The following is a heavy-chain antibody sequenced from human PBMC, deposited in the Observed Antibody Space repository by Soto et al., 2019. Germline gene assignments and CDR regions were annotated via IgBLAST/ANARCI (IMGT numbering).Heavy chain of an antibody. D-gene: IGHD6-13*01. CDR2: ISAYNGNT. CDR3: ARDLPGIAAAGPTYGMDV. Sequence: QVQLVQSGAEVKKPGASVKVSCKASGYTFTSYGISWVRQAPGQGLEWMGWISAYNGNTNYAQKLQGRVTMTTDTSTRTAYMELRSLRSDDTAVYYCARDLPGIAAAGPTYGMDVWGQGTTVTVSS. V-gene: IGHV1-18*01. CDR1: GYTFTSYG. J-gene: IGHJ6*02.